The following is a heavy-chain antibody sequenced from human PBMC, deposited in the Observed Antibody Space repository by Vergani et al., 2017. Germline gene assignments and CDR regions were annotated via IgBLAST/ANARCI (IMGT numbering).Heavy chain of an antibody. Sequence: QVQLQESGPGLVKPSQTLSLTCTVSGGSISTGSYYWTWIRQPAGKGLEWMGRIYTRGTTNSNPSLKSRVTISLDPSRNQFSLNLSSVTAPDTAVYFCARVPLSTPHAFDIWVQGTRVTVS. CDR1: GGSISTGSYY. V-gene: IGHV4-61*02. D-gene: IGHD5/OR15-5a*01. J-gene: IGHJ3*02. CDR2: IYTRGTT. CDR3: ARVPLSTPHAFDI.